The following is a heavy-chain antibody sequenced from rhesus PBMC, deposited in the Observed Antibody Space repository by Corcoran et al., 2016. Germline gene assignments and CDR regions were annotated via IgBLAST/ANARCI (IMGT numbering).Heavy chain of an antibody. Sequence: EVQLVESGGGLVQPGGSLRLSCAASGFTFNNYGMNWVRQAPGKGLEWVSYINNGGCRTEHPNAREGPVNISKDNSKNQLSLQMNSLRAEDTAVFYWAKDWGFSSGWSDWGQGVLVTVSS. CDR2: INNGGCRT. D-gene: IGHD6S26*01. CDR1: GFTFNNYG. CDR3: AKDWGFSSGWSD. V-gene: IGHV3S5*01. J-gene: IGHJ4*01.